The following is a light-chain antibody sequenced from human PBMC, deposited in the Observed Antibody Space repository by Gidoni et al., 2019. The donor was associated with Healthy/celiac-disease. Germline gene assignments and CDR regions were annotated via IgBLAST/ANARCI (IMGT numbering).Light chain of an antibody. Sequence: EIVLTQSPATLSLSPGERATLSCRASQSVSSYLAWYQQKPGQAPRPLIYDASNRATGIPARFSGSGSGTDFTLTISSLEPEDFAVYYCQQRSNWPPTFGGRTKVEIK. V-gene: IGKV3-11*01. CDR1: QSVSSY. CDR2: DAS. CDR3: QQRSNWPPT. J-gene: IGKJ4*01.